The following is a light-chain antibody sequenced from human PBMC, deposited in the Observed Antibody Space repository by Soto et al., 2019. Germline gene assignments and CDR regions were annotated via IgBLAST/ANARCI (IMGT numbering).Light chain of an antibody. J-gene: IGLJ3*02. CDR3: SSYTAYTTLWV. CDR1: ASDIGKYNY. V-gene: IGLV2-14*01. Sequence: QSALTQPASVSGSPGQSITIPCTGTASDIGKYNYVSWYQQHPGKAPKLIIYGVSNRPSGVSNRCSGSKSGTAASLTISWLQGEDAADYFFSSYTAYTTLWVFGGGTKLTVL. CDR2: GVS.